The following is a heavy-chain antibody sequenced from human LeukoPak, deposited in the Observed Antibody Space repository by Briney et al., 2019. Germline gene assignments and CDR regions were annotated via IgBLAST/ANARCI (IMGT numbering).Heavy chain of an antibody. Sequence: PGGSLRLSCAASGFTFSNYWMIWVRQAPGKGLEWVGNIKQDGSEKRYADSVRGRFSISRDNAQTSLYLQMNSLRAEDTAVYYCAKDRELLSNYCYGMDVWGQGTTVTVSS. CDR3: AKDRELLSNYCYGMDV. J-gene: IGHJ6*02. CDR1: GFTFSNYW. CDR2: IKQDGSEK. D-gene: IGHD2-2*01. V-gene: IGHV3-7*05.